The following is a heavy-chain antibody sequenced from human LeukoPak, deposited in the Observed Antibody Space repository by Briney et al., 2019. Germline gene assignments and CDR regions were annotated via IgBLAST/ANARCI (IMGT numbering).Heavy chain of an antibody. J-gene: IGHJ4*02. V-gene: IGHV4-4*02. Sequence: PSETLSLTCAVSNASISGRNWWTWVRQPPGQGLEWIGEVSHSGSTNYNPSLKSRVTISVDKSKNQFSLTLSSVTAADTAVYYCARVGSGRYNYGYSLVYWGQGTLVTVSS. CDR1: NASISGRNW. CDR2: VSHSGST. D-gene: IGHD5-18*01. CDR3: ARVGSGRYNYGYSLVY.